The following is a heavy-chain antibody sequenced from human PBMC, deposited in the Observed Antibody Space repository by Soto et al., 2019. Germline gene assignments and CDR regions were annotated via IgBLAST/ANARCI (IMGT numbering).Heavy chain of an antibody. V-gene: IGHV4-31*03. CDR1: GGSISSGGYY. CDR3: ARGKKEYSSSLGQTSYYFDY. J-gene: IGHJ4*02. D-gene: IGHD6-6*01. Sequence: SETLSLTCTVSGGSISSGGYYWSWIRQHPGKGLEWIGYIYYSGSTYYNPSLKSRVTISVDTSKNQFSLKLSSVTAADTAVYYCARGKKEYSSSLGQTSYYFDYWGQGTLVTVSS. CDR2: IYYSGST.